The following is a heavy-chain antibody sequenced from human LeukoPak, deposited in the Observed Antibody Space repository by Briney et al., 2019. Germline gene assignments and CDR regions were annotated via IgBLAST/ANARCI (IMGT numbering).Heavy chain of an antibody. CDR3: ARLVATTGRLYFDY. Sequence: GGSLRLSCAASGFTFSSYAMSWLRQAPGKGLEWGSAISGSGGSTYYADSVKGRFTISRDNSKNTVYLQMNSLRAEDTAVFYCARLVATTGRLYFDYWGQGNLVTVSS. J-gene: IGHJ4*02. D-gene: IGHD1-1*01. CDR1: GFTFSSYA. CDR2: ISGSGGST. V-gene: IGHV3-23*01.